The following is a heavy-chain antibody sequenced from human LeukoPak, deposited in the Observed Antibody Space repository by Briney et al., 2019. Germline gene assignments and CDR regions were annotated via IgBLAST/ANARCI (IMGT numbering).Heavy chain of an antibody. V-gene: IGHV4-39*01. D-gene: IGHD1-14*01. CDR3: ARHSGGVTGTTDWFDP. CDR1: GGSISRSSYY. CDR2: IYYSGNT. Sequence: PADTVSLTCTGSGGSISRSSYYGGWIRQSPGKGLEWIGSIYYSGNTYYTPSLRSRVTISVDTSKNQFSLKLSSVTAADTAVYYCARHSGGVTGTTDWFDPWGQGTLVTVSS. J-gene: IGHJ5*02.